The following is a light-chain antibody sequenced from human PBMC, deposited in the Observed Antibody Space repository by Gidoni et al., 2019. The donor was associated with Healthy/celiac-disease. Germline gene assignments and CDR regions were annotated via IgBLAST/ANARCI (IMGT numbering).Light chain of an antibody. CDR2: GNS. CDR3: QSYDSSLSAHVV. J-gene: IGLJ2*01. V-gene: IGLV1-40*01. CDR1: SSNIGAGYA. Sequence: QSVLTQPPSVSGAPGQRGTISCTGSSSNIGAGYAVHWYQQLPGTAPKLLIYGNSNRPSGVPYRFSGSKSGTAASLAITGLQAEDEADYYCQSYDSSLSAHVVFGGGTKLTVL.